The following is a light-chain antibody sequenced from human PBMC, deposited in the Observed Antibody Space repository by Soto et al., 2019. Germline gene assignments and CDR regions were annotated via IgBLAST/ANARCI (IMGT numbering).Light chain of an antibody. CDR2: ATS. Sequence: DIVLTQSPGTLSLSPGERATVSCRASQTVGSSYLAWYQQKLGQAPRLLIYATSSRPTGIPDRFSGSGSGTDFTLTISRLEPEDFAVYYCQQSGPSPPLTFGGGTKVEI. CDR1: QTVGSSY. CDR3: QQSGPSPPLT. J-gene: IGKJ4*01. V-gene: IGKV3-20*01.